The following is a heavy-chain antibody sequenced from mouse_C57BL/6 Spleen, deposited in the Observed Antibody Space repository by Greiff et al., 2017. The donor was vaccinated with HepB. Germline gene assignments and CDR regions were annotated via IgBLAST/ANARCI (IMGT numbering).Heavy chain of an antibody. V-gene: IGHV1-81*01. CDR3: ARSEEYAY. J-gene: IGHJ2*01. CDR1: GYTFTSYG. CDR2: IYPRSGNT. Sequence: VQLQQSGAELARPGASVKLSCKASGYTFTSYGISWVKQRTGQGLEWIGEIYPRSGNTYYNEKFKGKATLTADKSSSTAYMELRSLTSEDSAVYFCARSEEYAYWGQGTTLTVSS. D-gene: IGHD5-1*01.